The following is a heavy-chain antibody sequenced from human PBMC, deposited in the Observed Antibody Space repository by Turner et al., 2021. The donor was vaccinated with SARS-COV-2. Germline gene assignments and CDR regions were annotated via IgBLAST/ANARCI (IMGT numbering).Heavy chain of an antibody. D-gene: IGHD2-2*02. Sequence: EVQLVESGGGLVPPGGSLRLPCAACGVPFSRSWMYWVLQAPGQGMVWVLLINGDGSSTSNEDSVNGRLTTTRDNAKNKLYLQMNSLRAEDTAVYYCGRAGSSGYQLLYRERSYYYYYMDVWGKGTTVTVSS. CDR2: INGDGSST. CDR3: GRAGSSGYQLLYRERSYYYYYMDV. J-gene: IGHJ6*03. V-gene: IGHV3-74*01. CDR1: GVPFSRSW.